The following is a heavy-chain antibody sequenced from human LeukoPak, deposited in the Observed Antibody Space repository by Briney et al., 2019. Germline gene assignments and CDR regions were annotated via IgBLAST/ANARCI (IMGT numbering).Heavy chain of an antibody. Sequence: GGSLRLSCAASGFTVSSNYMSWVRQAPGKGLEWVANIKQDGSEKYYVDSVKGRFTISRDNAKNSLYLQMNSLRAEDTAVYYCARVGTYYYDSSGYFDYWGQGTLVTVSS. V-gene: IGHV3-7*01. CDR3: ARVGTYYYDSSGYFDY. J-gene: IGHJ4*02. CDR1: GFTVSSNY. CDR2: IKQDGSEK. D-gene: IGHD3-22*01.